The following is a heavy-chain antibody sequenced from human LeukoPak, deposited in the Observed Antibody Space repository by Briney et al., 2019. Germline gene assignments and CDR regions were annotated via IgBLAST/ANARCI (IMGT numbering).Heavy chain of an antibody. Sequence: PSETLSLTCTVSGGSIGSGGYYWSWIRQHPGKGLEWIGYIYYSGSTYYNPSLKGRVTISVDTSKNQFSLKLSSVTAADTAVYYCARGFASSSSAYWGQGTLVTVSS. J-gene: IGHJ4*02. CDR2: IYYSGST. CDR1: GGSIGSGGYY. V-gene: IGHV4-31*03. CDR3: ARGFASSSSAY. D-gene: IGHD6-13*01.